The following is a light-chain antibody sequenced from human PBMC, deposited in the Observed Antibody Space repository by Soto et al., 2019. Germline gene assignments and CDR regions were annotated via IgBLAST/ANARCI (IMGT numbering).Light chain of an antibody. J-gene: IGKJ5*01. CDR1: QGISSY. Sequence: DIQLTQSPSFLSASVGDRVTITCRASQGISSYLAWYQQKPGKAPKLLIYAASTLQSGVPLRFSGSGSGTSFTLTISSLQPEDFAVYYCEQYGSSPPSITFGQGTRLEIK. CDR2: AAS. V-gene: IGKV1-9*01. CDR3: EQYGSSPPSIT.